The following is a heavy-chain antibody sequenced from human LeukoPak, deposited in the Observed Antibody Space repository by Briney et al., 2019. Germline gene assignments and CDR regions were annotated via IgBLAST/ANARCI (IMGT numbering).Heavy chain of an antibody. Sequence: GESLKISCKGSGYSFTSYWIGWVRQMPGKGLEWMGIIYPGDSYTNYSPSFQGHVTISADKSISTAYLQWSGLKASDTAMYYCARPYYDSSGYQSLDYWGQGTLVTVSS. CDR1: GYSFTSYW. CDR2: IYPGDSYT. D-gene: IGHD3-22*01. V-gene: IGHV5-51*01. CDR3: ARPYYDSSGYQSLDY. J-gene: IGHJ4*02.